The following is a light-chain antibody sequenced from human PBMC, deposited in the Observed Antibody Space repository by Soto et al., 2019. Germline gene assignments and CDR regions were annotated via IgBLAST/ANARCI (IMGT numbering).Light chain of an antibody. CDR2: DVT. V-gene: IGLV2-14*01. CDR1: SSDVGGHDH. CDR3: CSYTSSITYV. J-gene: IGLJ1*01. Sequence: QSALTQPASVSGSPGQSITISCTGTSSDVGGHDHVSWYQQHPGKVPKLMIYDVTDRPSGVSNRFSGSKSGNTASLTISGLQAEDEADYYCCSYTSSITYVFGTGTQLTVL.